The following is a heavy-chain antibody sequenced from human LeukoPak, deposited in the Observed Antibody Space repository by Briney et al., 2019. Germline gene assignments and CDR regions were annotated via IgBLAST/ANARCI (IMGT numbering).Heavy chain of an antibody. CDR3: ARDRYWRYYYDSSGYYEPDY. CDR2: INDDGSAT. J-gene: IGHJ4*02. D-gene: IGHD3-22*01. CDR1: GFTFSNYW. Sequence: PGGSLRLSCAASGFTFSNYWMHWVRQVPGKGLVWVSRINDDGSATFYADSVKGRFTISRDNSKNTLYLQMNSLRAEDTAVYYCARDRYWRYYYDSSGYYEPDYWGQGTLVTVSS. V-gene: IGHV3-74*01.